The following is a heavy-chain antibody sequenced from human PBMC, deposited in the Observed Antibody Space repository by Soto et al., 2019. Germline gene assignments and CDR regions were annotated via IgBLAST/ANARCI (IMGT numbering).Heavy chain of an antibody. Sequence: QVQLVESGGGVVQPGRSLRLSCAASGFNFSSYVMHWVRQAPGKGLEWVAVIWYDGGNKYYADSGKGRYTISRDNSKNKLNLQMNSLRAEDTAVYYCARDGQRLPLDGAMSSYYFDYWGQGTLVTVSS. J-gene: IGHJ4*02. CDR3: ARDGQRLPLDGAMSSYYFDY. V-gene: IGHV3-33*01. CDR1: GFNFSSYV. CDR2: IWYDGGNK. D-gene: IGHD6-19*01.